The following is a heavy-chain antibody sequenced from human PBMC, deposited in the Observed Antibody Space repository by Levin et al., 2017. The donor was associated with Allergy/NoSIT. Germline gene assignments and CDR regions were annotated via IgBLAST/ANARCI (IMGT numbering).Heavy chain of an antibody. CDR2: IWDDGCKK. J-gene: IGHJ6*03. D-gene: IGHD5-12*01. CDR3: ARVLRFYYYYYMDG. V-gene: IGHV3-33*01. Sequence: GESLKISCAASGFTFSSYGMHWVRQAPGKGLEWVAVIWDDGCKKYYADSVKGRFTISRDNSKNTLYLQMNSLRADDTAVYCCARVLRFYYYYYMDGWGKGTTVTVSS. CDR1: GFTFSSYG.